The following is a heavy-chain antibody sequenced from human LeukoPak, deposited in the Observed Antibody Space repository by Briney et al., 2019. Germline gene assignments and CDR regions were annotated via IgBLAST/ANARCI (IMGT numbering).Heavy chain of an antibody. V-gene: IGHV4-59*01. Sequence: PSETLSLTCTVSGGSISSYYWKWVRQPPGKGLEWIGYIYYSGGSANYNPSLKSRVTISVDTSKNQFSLKLTSVTTADTAVYYCARVGTTVRGVIDYWGQGALVTVSS. CDR3: ARVGTTVRGVIDY. CDR2: IYYSGGSA. J-gene: IGHJ4*02. D-gene: IGHD3-10*01. CDR1: GGSISSYY.